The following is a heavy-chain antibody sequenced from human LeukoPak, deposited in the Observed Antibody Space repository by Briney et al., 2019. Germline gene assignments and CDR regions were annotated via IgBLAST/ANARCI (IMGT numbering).Heavy chain of an antibody. J-gene: IGHJ4*02. CDR1: GFTFSSYE. D-gene: IGHD4-11*01. CDR2: ISSSGSTI. Sequence: GGSLRLSCAASGFTFSSYEMNWVHQAPGKGLEWVSYISSSGSTIYYADSVKGRFTISRANAKNSLYLQMNSVRAEDTAVYYCVRDMDYSFDYWGQGTLVTVSS. CDR3: VRDMDYSFDY. V-gene: IGHV3-48*03.